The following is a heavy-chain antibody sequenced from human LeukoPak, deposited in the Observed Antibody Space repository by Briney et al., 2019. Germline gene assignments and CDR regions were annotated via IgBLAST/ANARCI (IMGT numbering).Heavy chain of an antibody. J-gene: IGHJ4*02. D-gene: IGHD6-13*01. CDR1: GGSISSYY. Sequence: SETLSLTCTVSGGSISSYYWSWIRQPAGKGLEWIGRIYSTGSTNYNPSLKSRVTMSVGTSKNQFSLRLRSVTAADTAVYYCARQIASAGTAGFDFWGQGALVTVSS. V-gene: IGHV4-4*07. CDR3: ARQIASAGTAGFDF. CDR2: IYSTGST.